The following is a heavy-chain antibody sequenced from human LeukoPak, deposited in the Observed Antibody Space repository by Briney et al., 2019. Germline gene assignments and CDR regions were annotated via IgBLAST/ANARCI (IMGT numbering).Heavy chain of an antibody. D-gene: IGHD4-11*01. V-gene: IGHV1-69*13. Sequence: ASVRVSCKASGGTFSSYAISWVRQAPGQGLEWMGGIIPIFGTANYAQKFQGRVTITADESTSTAYMELSSLRSEDTAVYYCARDQDYIFDYWGQGTLVTVSS. CDR3: ARDQDYIFDY. J-gene: IGHJ4*02. CDR1: GGTFSSYA. CDR2: IIPIFGTA.